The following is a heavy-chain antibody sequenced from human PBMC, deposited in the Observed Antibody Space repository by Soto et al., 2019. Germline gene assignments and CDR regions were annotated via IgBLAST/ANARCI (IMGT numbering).Heavy chain of an antibody. V-gene: IGHV3-74*03. CDR2: ISVDGRDT. J-gene: IGHJ6*03. D-gene: IGHD4-17*01. Sequence: PGGSLRLSCAASGFSLSDYWMHWVRQVPGKGLLWVSRISVDGRDTTYADSVKGRLTISRDNSKNTLYLQMNSLRAEDTAVYYCAKVAPVTSYYYYYYYMDVWGKGTTVTVSS. CDR1: GFSLSDYW. CDR3: AKVAPVTSYYYYYYYMDV.